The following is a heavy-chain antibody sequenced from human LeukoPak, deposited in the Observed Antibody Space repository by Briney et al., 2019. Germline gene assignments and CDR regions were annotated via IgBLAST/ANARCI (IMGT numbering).Heavy chain of an antibody. J-gene: IGHJ4*02. D-gene: IGHD3-3*01. CDR1: GGSFSGYY. CDR2: INHSGST. V-gene: IGHV4-34*01. CDR3: ARDWLPLRFRYYFDY. Sequence: PSETLSLTCAVYGGSFSGYYWSWIRQPPGKGLEWIGEINHSGSTNYNPSLKSRVTISVDTSKNQFSLKLSSVTAADTAVYYCARDWLPLRFRYYFDYWGQGTLVTVSS.